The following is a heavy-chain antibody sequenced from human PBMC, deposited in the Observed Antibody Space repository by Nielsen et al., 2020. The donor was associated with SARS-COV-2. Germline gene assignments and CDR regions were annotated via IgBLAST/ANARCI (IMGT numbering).Heavy chain of an antibody. V-gene: IGHV1-18*01. CDR3: VRTDIVVVVAAGYYGMDV. J-gene: IGHJ6*02. D-gene: IGHD2-15*01. CDR1: GYTFTSYG. CDR2: ISAYNGNT. Sequence: ASVKVSCKASGYTFTSYGISWVRQAPGQGLEWMGWISAYNGNTNYAQKLQGRVTMTTDTSTSTAYMELRSLRSDDTAVYYCVRTDIVVVVAAGYYGMDVWGQGTTVTVSS.